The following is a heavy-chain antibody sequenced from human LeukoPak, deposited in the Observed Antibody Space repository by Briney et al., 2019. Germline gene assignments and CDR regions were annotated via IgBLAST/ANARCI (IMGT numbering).Heavy chain of an antibody. J-gene: IGHJ5*01. Sequence: SETLSLTCTVSGGSISSHYWSWIRQPLGKGLEWIGYIYYSGSTNYNPSLKSRVTISVDTSKNQFSLKLSSVTAADTAVYYCARDLGGSSSWFDSWGQGTLVTVSS. CDR1: GGSISSHY. CDR2: IYYSGST. V-gene: IGHV4-59*11. CDR3: ARDLGGSSSWFDS. D-gene: IGHD6-13*01.